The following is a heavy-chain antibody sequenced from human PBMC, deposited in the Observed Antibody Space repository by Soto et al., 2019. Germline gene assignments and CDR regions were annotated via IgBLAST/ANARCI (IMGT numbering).Heavy chain of an antibody. J-gene: IGHJ3*02. V-gene: IGHV3-30*03. D-gene: IGHD3-22*01. Sequence: GGSLRLSCAASGFTFSSYGMHWVRQAPGKGLEWVAVISYDGSNKYYADSVKGRFTISRDNSKNTLYLQMNSLRAEDTAVYYCAIPYYYDSSGSHDAFDIWGQGTMVTVSS. CDR2: ISYDGSNK. CDR3: AIPYYYDSSGSHDAFDI. CDR1: GFTFSSYG.